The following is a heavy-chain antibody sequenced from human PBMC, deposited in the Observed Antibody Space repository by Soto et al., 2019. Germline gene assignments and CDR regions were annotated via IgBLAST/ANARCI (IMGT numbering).Heavy chain of an antibody. V-gene: IGHV3-74*01. D-gene: IGHD1-7*01. Sequence: EVQLVESGGGLVQPGGYLRLSCAASGFTFRANSMHWVRQAPGKGLVWVSRIDDDGSSTNYADSVKGRFTISRANAKNTLDLQLNRLRLEPTAVYYFASESVGTINYDPESFYFHFMDVWGKGTTVTVSS. J-gene: IGHJ6*03. CDR2: IDDDGSST. CDR3: ASESVGTINYDPESFYFHFMDV. CDR1: GFTFRANS.